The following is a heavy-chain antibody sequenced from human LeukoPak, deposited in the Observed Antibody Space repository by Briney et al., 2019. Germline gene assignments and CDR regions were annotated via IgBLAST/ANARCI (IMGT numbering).Heavy chain of an antibody. V-gene: IGHV3-21*01. CDR1: GFTFSSYS. Sequence: LGGSLRLSCAASGFTFSSYSMNWVRQAPGKGLEWVSSISSSSSYIYYADSVKGRFTISRDNSKNTLYLQMNSLRAEDTAVYYCAKDHRSPPMTVGDAFDMWGQGTMVTVSS. CDR2: ISSSSSYI. J-gene: IGHJ3*02. D-gene: IGHD3-22*01. CDR3: AKDHRSPPMTVGDAFDM.